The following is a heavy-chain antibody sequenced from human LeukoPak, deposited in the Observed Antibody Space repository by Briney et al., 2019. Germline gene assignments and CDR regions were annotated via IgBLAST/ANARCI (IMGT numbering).Heavy chain of an antibody. CDR1: GLTFSSYT. Sequence: PGGSLRLSXAASGLTFSSYTMNWVGQTPGKGLEWLSSITSSSNYIYYADSVKGRFTISRDNAKNSLYLQMNSLRAEDTAIYYCARDLIYCTGSSCYAGYYFDYWGQGSLVTVSS. CDR2: ITSSSNYI. J-gene: IGHJ4*02. CDR3: ARDLIYCTGSSCYAGYYFDY. V-gene: IGHV3-21*01. D-gene: IGHD2-2*01.